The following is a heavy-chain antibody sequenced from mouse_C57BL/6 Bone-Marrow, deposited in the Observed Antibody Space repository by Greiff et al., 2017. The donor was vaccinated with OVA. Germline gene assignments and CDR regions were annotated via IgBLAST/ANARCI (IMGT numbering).Heavy chain of an antibody. CDR2: ISNGGGST. Sequence: EVMLVESGGGLVQPGGSLKLSCAASGFTFSDYYMYWVRQTPEKRLEWVAYISNGGGSTYYPDTVKGRFTISRDNATNTLYLQMSRLKSEDTAMYYCAGPYYSNPAGFAYWGQGTLVTVSA. V-gene: IGHV5-12*01. CDR3: AGPYYSNPAGFAY. J-gene: IGHJ3*01. D-gene: IGHD2-5*01. CDR1: GFTFSDYY.